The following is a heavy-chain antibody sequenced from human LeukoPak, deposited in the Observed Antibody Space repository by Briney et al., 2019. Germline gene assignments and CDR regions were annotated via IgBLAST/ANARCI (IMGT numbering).Heavy chain of an antibody. CDR3: ARVLDGYYYDSSGYPDY. CDR1: GGSFSGYY. D-gene: IGHD3-22*01. Sequence: SETLSLTCAVYGGSFSGYYWSWIRQPPGKGLEWIGEINHSGSTNYNPSLKSRVTISVDASKNQFSLKLSSVTAADTAVYYCARVLDGYYYDSSGYPDYWGQGTLVTVSS. J-gene: IGHJ4*02. CDR2: INHSGST. V-gene: IGHV4-34*01.